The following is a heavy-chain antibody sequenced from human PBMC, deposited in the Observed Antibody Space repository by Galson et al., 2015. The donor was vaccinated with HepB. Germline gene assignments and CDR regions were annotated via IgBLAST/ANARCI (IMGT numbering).Heavy chain of an antibody. CDR2: ISSNGGST. D-gene: IGHD4-17*01. CDR1: GFTFSNAW. Sequence: SLRLSCAASGFTFSNAWMNWVRQAPGKGLEYVSAISSNGGSTYYADSVKGRFTISRDNSKNTLYLQMSSLRAEDTAVYYCVKDLDHGDYVAPGGFDYWGQGTLVTVSS. J-gene: IGHJ4*02. CDR3: VKDLDHGDYVAPGGFDY. V-gene: IGHV3-64D*06.